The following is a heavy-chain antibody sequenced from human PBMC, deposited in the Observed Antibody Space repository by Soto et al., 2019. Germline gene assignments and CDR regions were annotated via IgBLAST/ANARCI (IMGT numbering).Heavy chain of an antibody. Sequence: GGSLRLSCAASGFTFSNAWMSWVRQAPGKGLEWVGRIKSKTDGGTTDYAAPVKGRFTISRDDSKNTLYLQMNSLKTEDTAVYYCALLRYYYCYYGMDVWGQGTTVTVSS. CDR1: GFTFSNAW. CDR2: IKSKTDGGTT. J-gene: IGHJ6*02. V-gene: IGHV3-15*01. D-gene: IGHD3-3*01. CDR3: ALLRYYYCYYGMDV.